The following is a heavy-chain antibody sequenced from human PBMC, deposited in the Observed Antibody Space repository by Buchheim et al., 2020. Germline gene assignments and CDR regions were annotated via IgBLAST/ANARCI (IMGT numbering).Heavy chain of an antibody. Sequence: QVQLVQSGAEVKKPGSSVKVSCKASGGTFSSYAISWVRQAPGQGLEWMGGIIPIFGTANYAQKFQGRVTITADESTSTAYMELSSLRSEDTAVYYCARGGVLRFLEWLRIHYYYYMDVWGKGTT. CDR2: IIPIFGTA. J-gene: IGHJ6*03. D-gene: IGHD3-3*01. CDR3: ARGGVLRFLEWLRIHYYYYMDV. CDR1: GGTFSSYA. V-gene: IGHV1-69*01.